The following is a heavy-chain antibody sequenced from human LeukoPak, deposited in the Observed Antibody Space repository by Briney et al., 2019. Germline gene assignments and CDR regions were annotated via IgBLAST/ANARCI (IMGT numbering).Heavy chain of an antibody. D-gene: IGHD1-26*01. CDR2: ISYDGSNK. J-gene: IGHJ3*01. CDR1: GFTFSSYA. V-gene: IGHV3-30*04. Sequence: PGGSLRLSCAASGFTFSSYAMHWVRQAPGKGLEWVAVISYDGSNKYYADSVKGRFTISRDNSKNTLYLQMNSLRAEDTAVYYCARDRVATLYSGSSSVWGQGTMVTVSS. CDR3: ARDRVATLYSGSSSV.